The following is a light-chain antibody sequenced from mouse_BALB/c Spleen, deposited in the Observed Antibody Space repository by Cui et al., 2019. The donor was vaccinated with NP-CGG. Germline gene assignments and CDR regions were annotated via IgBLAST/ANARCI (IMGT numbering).Light chain of an antibody. CDR3: ALWYSNHWV. Sequence: QAVVTLESAITTSPGETVTLTCRSNTGAVTASNYANWVQEKPDHLFTGLIGGTNNRAPGVPARFSGSLIGDKAALTITGAQTDDEAIYFCALWYSNHWVFGGGTKLTVL. V-gene: IGLV1*01. CDR2: GTN. CDR1: TGAVTASNY. J-gene: IGLJ1*01.